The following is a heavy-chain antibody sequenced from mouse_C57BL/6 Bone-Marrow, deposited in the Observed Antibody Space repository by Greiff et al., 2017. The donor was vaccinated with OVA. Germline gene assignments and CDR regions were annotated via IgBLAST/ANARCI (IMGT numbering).Heavy chain of an antibody. Sequence: QVQLQQPGAELVKPGASVKMSCKASGYTFTSYWITWVKQRPGQGLEWIGDIYPGSGSTNYNEKFKSKATLTVDPSSSTAYMQLSSLTSEDSAVYYCAREGIYYGNLYWYFDVWGTGTTVTVSS. CDR2: IYPGSGST. V-gene: IGHV1-55*01. J-gene: IGHJ1*03. CDR3: AREGIYYGNLYWYFDV. D-gene: IGHD2-1*01. CDR1: GYTFTSYW.